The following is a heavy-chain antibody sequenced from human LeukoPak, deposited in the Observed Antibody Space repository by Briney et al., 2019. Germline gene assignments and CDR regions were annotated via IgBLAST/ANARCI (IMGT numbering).Heavy chain of an antibody. V-gene: IGHV4-4*02. CDR3: ASRDYSSGWYAY. CDR1: GGSISSNKW. Sequence: SGTLSLTCAVSGGSISSNKWWSWVRQPPGKGLEWIGEVYHSGSTNYNPSLKSRVTISVDKSKNQFSLKMSSVTAADTAIYYCASRDYSSGWYAYWGQGTLVTVPS. CDR2: VYHSGST. D-gene: IGHD6-19*01. J-gene: IGHJ4*02.